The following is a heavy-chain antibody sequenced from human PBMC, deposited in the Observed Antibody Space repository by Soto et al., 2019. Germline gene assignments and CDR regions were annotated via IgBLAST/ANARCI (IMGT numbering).Heavy chain of an antibody. Sequence: SETLSLTCRVSDGSMNSDSSYWGWIRQPPGKGLEWIGVINHSGSTYHNLSLKGRVTMSVDASRNQFSLKLTSMTAADTAVYYCARLGGYVSVGYYYLWDSWGQGTLVTVPQ. CDR3: ARLGGYVSVGYYYLWDS. CDR1: DGSMNSDSSY. V-gene: IGHV4-39*01. D-gene: IGHD3-22*01. CDR2: INHSGST. J-gene: IGHJ4*02.